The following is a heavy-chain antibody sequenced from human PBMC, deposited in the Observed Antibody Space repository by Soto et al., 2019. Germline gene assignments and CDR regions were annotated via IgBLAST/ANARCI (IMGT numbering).Heavy chain of an antibody. J-gene: IGHJ5*02. V-gene: IGHV1-18*01. CDR1: GYTFFTYD. CDR3: ARHHGPTTSENWFDP. Sequence: QVHLVQSGVEVKTPGASVKVSCQASGYTFFTYDISWVRQAPGQGLEWMGWISTYSGDTKSAQKFQGRVTMTTDTSTTTAYLELRSLRSDDTAVYYCARHHGPTTSENWFDPWGQGTLVTVYS. D-gene: IGHD5-12*01. CDR2: ISTYSGDT.